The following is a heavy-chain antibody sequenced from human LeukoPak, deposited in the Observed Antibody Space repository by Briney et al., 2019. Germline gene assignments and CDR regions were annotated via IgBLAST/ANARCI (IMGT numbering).Heavy chain of an antibody. J-gene: IGHJ5*02. Sequence: GGSLRLSCAASGFTFSSYWMHWVRQAPGKGLVWVSRINSDGSSTSYADSVKGRFTISRDNAKNTLYLQMNSLRAEDTAVYYCARVWGDFGFDPWGQGTLVTVSS. CDR2: INSDGSST. D-gene: IGHD3-16*01. CDR3: ARVWGDFGFDP. V-gene: IGHV3-74*01. CDR1: GFTFSSYW.